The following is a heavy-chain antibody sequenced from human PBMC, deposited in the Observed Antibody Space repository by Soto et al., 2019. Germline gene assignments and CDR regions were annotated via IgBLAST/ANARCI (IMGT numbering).Heavy chain of an antibody. Sequence: GSVKVSCKASGYTFTSYYMHWVRQAPGQGLEWMGIINPSGGSTSYAQKFQGRVTMTRDTSTSTVYMELSSLRSEDTAVYYCARDRHVELRIAARRAQGYWFDPWGQGTLVTVSS. D-gene: IGHD6-6*01. CDR3: ARDRHVELRIAARRAQGYWFDP. V-gene: IGHV1-46*01. CDR1: GYTFTSYY. J-gene: IGHJ5*02. CDR2: INPSGGST.